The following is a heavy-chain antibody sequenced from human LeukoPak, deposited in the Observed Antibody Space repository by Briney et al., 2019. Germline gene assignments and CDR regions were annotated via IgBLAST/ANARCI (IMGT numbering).Heavy chain of an antibody. D-gene: IGHD6-13*01. J-gene: IGHJ6*03. V-gene: IGHV4-39*07. CDR1: GGSISSSSYY. Sequence: PSETLSLTCTVSGGSISSSSYYWGWIRQPPGKGLEWIGSIYYSGSTYYNPSLKSRVTISVDTSKNQFSLKLSSVTAADTAVYYCATTSTYSSSWYPYYYYMDVWGKGTTVTISS. CDR3: ATTSTYSSSWYPYYYYMDV. CDR2: IYYSGST.